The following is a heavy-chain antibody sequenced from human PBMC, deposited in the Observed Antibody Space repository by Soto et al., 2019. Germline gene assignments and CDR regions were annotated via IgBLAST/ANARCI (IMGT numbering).Heavy chain of an antibody. Sequence: GASVKVSCKASGYTFTGYYMHWVRQAPGQGLEWMGWINPNSGGTNYAQKFQGWVTMTRDTSISTAYMELGRLRSDDTAVYYCARGIAASGTEVIHYYYYMDVWRKGPTITV. D-gene: IGHD6-13*01. J-gene: IGHJ6*03. CDR1: GYTFTGYY. CDR2: INPNSGGT. CDR3: ARGIAASGTEVIHYYYYMDV. V-gene: IGHV1-2*04.